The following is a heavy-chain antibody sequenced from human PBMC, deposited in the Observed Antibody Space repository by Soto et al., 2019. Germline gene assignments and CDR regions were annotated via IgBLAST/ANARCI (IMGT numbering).Heavy chain of an antibody. D-gene: IGHD6-19*01. CDR2: IIPIFGTA. CDR1: GDTFSSYA. Sequence: ASVKVSCKASGDTFSSYAISWVRQAPGQGLEWMGWIIPIFGTANYAQKFQGRVTITADESTSTAYMELSSLRSEDTAVYYCARESRVVGTTLRFYDYGMDVWGQGTTVTVYS. V-gene: IGHV1-69*13. J-gene: IGHJ6*02. CDR3: ARESRVVGTTLRFYDYGMDV.